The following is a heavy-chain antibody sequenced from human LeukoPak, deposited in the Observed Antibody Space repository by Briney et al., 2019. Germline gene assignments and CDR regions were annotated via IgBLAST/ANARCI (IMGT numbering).Heavy chain of an antibody. Sequence: GGSLRLSCEASGFTFSGYWMSWVRQAPGKGLEWVANIKQDGSEKQYADSVKGRFTISRDNAKNSVYLQMSSLSDEDTALYYCAKDSSAYSGGYFQHWGRGTLVTVSS. CDR1: GFTFSGYW. D-gene: IGHD3-22*01. J-gene: IGHJ1*01. V-gene: IGHV3-7*01. CDR3: AKDSSAYSGGYFQH. CDR2: IKQDGSEK.